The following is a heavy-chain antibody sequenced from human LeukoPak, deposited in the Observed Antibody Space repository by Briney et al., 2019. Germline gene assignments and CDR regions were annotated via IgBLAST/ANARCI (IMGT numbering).Heavy chain of an antibody. CDR1: GFTFSSYA. D-gene: IGHD1-1*01. CDR3: ARDGSRNVPYYGMDV. CDR2: ISGSGGST. J-gene: IGHJ6*02. Sequence: PGGSLRLSCAASGFTFSSYAMSWVRQAPGKGLEWVSAISGSGGSTYYADSVKGRFTISRDNSKNTLYLQMNSLRAEDTAVYYCARDGSRNVPYYGMDVWGQGTTVTVSS. V-gene: IGHV3-23*01.